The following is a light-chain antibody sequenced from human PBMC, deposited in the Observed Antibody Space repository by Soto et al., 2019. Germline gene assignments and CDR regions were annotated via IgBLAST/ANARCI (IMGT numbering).Light chain of an antibody. CDR2: SDT. Sequence: QSVLTQPPSASGTPGQRVTMSSSGGSSNIGSNTVSWYQHLPGTAPQLLIYSDTQRASGVADRFSGSKSGTSASLAISGLQSDDEADYYCAAWDDRLNGALFGTGTKLTVL. J-gene: IGLJ1*01. CDR1: SSNIGSNT. V-gene: IGLV1-44*01. CDR3: AAWDDRLNGAL.